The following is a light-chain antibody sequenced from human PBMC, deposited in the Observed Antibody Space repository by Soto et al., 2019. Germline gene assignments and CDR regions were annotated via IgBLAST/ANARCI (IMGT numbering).Light chain of an antibody. CDR2: GAS. Sequence: DIVLTQSPGTLYLSPGDRAALSCGASQSLSNNFLAWYQQKPGQAPRLLISGASSRATGIPDRFSGSGSGTDFTLTITRVEPEDFALYYCQQYATSPLTFGGGTKVEIK. CDR1: QSLSNNF. J-gene: IGKJ4*01. CDR3: QQYATSPLT. V-gene: IGKV3-20*01.